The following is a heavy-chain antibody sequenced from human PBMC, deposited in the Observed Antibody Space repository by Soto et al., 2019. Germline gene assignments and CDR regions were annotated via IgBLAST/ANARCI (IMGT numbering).Heavy chain of an antibody. Sequence: QVQLVQSGAEVKKPGASVKVSCKASGYTFTSYGIGWGRQAPGQGLEWMGWIRGYNGNTNYAQKLQGKVTMTTDTTTSTAYMELRSLRSDDTAVYYCAKVIASAADFDYWGQGTLVTVSS. D-gene: IGHD6-13*01. V-gene: IGHV1-18*01. CDR3: AKVIASAADFDY. J-gene: IGHJ4*02. CDR1: GYTFTSYG. CDR2: IRGYNGNT.